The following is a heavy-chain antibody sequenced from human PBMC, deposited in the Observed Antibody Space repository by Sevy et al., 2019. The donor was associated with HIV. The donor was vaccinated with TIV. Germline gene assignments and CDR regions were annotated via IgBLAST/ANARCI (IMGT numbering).Heavy chain of an antibody. CDR2: IYYSGST. J-gene: IGHJ4*02. CDR1: GGSVSSGSYY. D-gene: IGHD3-22*01. CDR3: ARADYYDSSGYSY. Sequence: SETLSLTCTVSGGSVSSGSYYWSWIRQPPGKGLEWIGYIYYSGSTNYNPSLKSRVTISVDTSKNQFSLKLSSLTAADTAVYYCARADYYDSSGYSYWGQGTLVTVSS. V-gene: IGHV4-61*01.